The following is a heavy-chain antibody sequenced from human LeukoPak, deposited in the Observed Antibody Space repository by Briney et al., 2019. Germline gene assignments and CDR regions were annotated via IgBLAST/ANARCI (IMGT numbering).Heavy chain of an antibody. CDR3: ARDTLGGSYRTLDY. CDR1: GFTFSTYS. J-gene: IGHJ4*02. D-gene: IGHD1-26*01. V-gene: IGHV3-21*01. Sequence: GGSLRLSCAASGFTFSTYSMNWVRQAPGKGLEWVSSISSSSTYIYYADSLKGRFTISRDNAKNSLYLQMNNLRAEDTAVYYCARDTLGGSYRTLDYWGQGTLVTVSS. CDR2: ISSSSTYI.